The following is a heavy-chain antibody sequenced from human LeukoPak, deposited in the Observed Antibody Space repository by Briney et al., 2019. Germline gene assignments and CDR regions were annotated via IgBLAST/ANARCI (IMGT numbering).Heavy chain of an antibody. Sequence: SETLSLTCTVSGGSISSYYWSWIRQPPGKGLEWIGYIYYSGSTNYNPSLKSRVTISVDTSKNQFSLKLSSVTAADTAVYYCARDHFSSKWNYLRALSANWFDPWGQGTLVTVSS. D-gene: IGHD1-7*01. CDR1: GGSISSYY. V-gene: IGHV4-59*01. J-gene: IGHJ5*02. CDR3: ARDHFSSKWNYLRALSANWFDP. CDR2: IYYSGST.